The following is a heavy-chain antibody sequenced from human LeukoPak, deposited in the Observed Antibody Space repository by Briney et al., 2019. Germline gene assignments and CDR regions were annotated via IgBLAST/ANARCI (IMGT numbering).Heavy chain of an antibody. Sequence: GRSLRLSCAASGFTFSSYAMHWVRQAPGKGLEWVSYISSSGSTIYYADSVKGRFTISRDNAKNSLYLQMNSLRAEDTAVYYCAQIYTYGSSQFDYWGQGTLVTVSS. V-gene: IGHV3-48*03. CDR2: ISSSGSTI. CDR1: GFTFSSYA. D-gene: IGHD5-18*01. CDR3: AQIYTYGSSQFDY. J-gene: IGHJ4*02.